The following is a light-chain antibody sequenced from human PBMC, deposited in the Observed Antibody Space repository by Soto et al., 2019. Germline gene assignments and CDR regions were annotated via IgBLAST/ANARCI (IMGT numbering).Light chain of an antibody. Sequence: MVLTQSPASLSVSPGERATLSCRASQDISTYLAWYQQKPGQAPRLIIYDTFNRASGVPDTFSGSGSGTVFTLTVSNVSPDASAIYYCQQRSTWPLTFGGGTTVEIK. CDR1: QDISTY. J-gene: IGKJ4*01. CDR2: DTF. CDR3: QQRSTWPLT. V-gene: IGKV3-11*01.